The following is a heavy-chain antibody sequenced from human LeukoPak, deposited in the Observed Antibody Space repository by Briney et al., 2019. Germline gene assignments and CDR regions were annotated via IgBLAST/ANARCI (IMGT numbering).Heavy chain of an antibody. CDR2: INHSGST. J-gene: IGHJ5*02. CDR3: ARSHLLYYDILTAAYRNWFDP. Sequence: SETLSLTCAVYGGSFSGYYWSWIRQPPGKGLEWIGEINHSGSTNCNPSLKSRVTISVDTSKNQFSLKLSSVTAADTAVYYCARSHLLYYDILTAAYRNWFDPWGQGTLVTVSS. D-gene: IGHD3-9*01. CDR1: GGSFSGYY. V-gene: IGHV4-34*01.